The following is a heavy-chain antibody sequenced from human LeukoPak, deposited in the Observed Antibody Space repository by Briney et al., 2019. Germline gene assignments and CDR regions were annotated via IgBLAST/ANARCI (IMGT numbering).Heavy chain of an antibody. CDR2: IWYDGSKK. Sequence: PGRSLRLSCTASGFTFSRHGMHWVRQAPGRGLEWLAVIWYDGSKKHYADSVKGRLTISRDNSKNIVYLQMNSLRVDDTAVYYCARVGTNLLTPYGLDVWGQGTAVTVSS. D-gene: IGHD3-9*01. V-gene: IGHV3-33*01. CDR1: GFTFSRHG. CDR3: ARVGTNLLTPYGLDV. J-gene: IGHJ6*02.